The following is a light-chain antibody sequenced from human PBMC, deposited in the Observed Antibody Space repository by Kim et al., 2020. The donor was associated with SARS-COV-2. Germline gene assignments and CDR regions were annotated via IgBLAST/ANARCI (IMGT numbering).Light chain of an antibody. Sequence: SPGERATLSCRASESVTYNLAWYQQKPGQPPRLLIYGTSIRDTDIPARVSGSGSGTQFTLTINSLQPEDSAFYYCEQYAKWPYSFGQGTKLEIK. CDR2: GTS. J-gene: IGKJ2*03. CDR3: EQYAKWPYS. CDR1: ESVTYN. V-gene: IGKV3D-15*01.